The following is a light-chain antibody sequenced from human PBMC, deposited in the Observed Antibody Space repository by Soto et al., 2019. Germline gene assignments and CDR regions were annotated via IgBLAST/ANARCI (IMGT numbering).Light chain of an antibody. Sequence: DIQMTQSPSSLSASVGDRVTVTCRASQSISSYLNWYQQKPGKAPQLLIYGASSLQSGVPSRFSGSGSGTDFALTISSLQPEDFALYYCQQYHNWPPYTFGQGTKVEIK. J-gene: IGKJ1*01. CDR1: QSISSY. CDR3: QQYHNWPPYT. V-gene: IGKV1-39*01. CDR2: GAS.